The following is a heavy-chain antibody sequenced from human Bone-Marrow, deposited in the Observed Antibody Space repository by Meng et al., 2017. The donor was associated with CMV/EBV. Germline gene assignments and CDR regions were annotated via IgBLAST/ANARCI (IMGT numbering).Heavy chain of an antibody. J-gene: IGHJ6*02. CDR1: GGSISSGDYY. CDR2: IYYSGST. CDR3: ARVEFLGRSTQKSRPTSLDV. V-gene: IGHV4-30-4*02. Sequence: SETLSLTCTVSGGSISSGDYYWSWIRQPPGKGLEWIGYIYYSGSTYYNPSLKSRVTISVDTSKNQFSLKLSSVTAADTAVYYCARVEFLGRSTQKSRPTSLDVWGQGTTVTVSS. D-gene: IGHD3-10*01.